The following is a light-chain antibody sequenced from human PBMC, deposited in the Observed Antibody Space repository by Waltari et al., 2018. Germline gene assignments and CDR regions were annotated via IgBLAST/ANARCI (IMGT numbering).Light chain of an antibody. CDR2: KAS. J-gene: IGKJ1*01. CDR1: QRISTW. Sequence: DIQMTQSPSTLSASVGDRVTIPCRASQRISTWLAWYQQKPGKAPKLLIYKASDLESGVPSRFGGSGSGTEFTLTISSLQPDDFATYHCQQYYSSPWTFGRGTKVEI. V-gene: IGKV1-5*03. CDR3: QQYYSSPWT.